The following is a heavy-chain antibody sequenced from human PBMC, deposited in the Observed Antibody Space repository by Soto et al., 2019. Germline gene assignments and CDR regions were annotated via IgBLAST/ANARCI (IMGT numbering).Heavy chain of an antibody. CDR1: GFTFSIYG. Sequence: QVQLVESGGGVVQPGRSLRLSCATSGFTFSIYGMHWVRQAPGKGLEWVAVIWYDGSKKYYVDSVEGRFTISRDNSKNTLYLQMNSLRAEDTAVYYCARELRITVSGVAITDGFDYWGQGTLVTVSS. CDR3: ARELRITVSGVAITDGFDY. J-gene: IGHJ4*02. D-gene: IGHD3-3*01. V-gene: IGHV3-33*01. CDR2: IWYDGSKK.